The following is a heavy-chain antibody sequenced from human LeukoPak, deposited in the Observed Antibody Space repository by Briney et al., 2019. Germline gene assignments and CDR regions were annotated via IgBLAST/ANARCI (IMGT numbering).Heavy chain of an antibody. J-gene: IGHJ5*02. CDR1: GGSISSYY. CDR2: IYYSGST. Sequence: SETLSLTCTVSGGSISSYYWSWIRQPPGKGLEWIGYIYYSGSTNYNPSLKSRVTISVDTSKNQFSLKLSSVTAADTAVYYCARDLAWFGSFRWFDPWGQGTLVTVSS. CDR3: ARDLAWFGSFRWFDP. V-gene: IGHV4-59*12. D-gene: IGHD3-10*01.